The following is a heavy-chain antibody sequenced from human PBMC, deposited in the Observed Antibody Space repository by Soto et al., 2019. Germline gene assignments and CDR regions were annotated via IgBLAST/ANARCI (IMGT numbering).Heavy chain of an antibody. CDR2: IHYSGTT. Sequence: QVQLLESGPGLVKPSETLSLTCTVSGVSVSSGLYYWSWIRQPPGQGLEWIGWIHYSGTTNDNPSLKSRVTISVDTSKNQFSLKVTSVTAADTAVYYCARQRGSGSFYGRDYWGQGTLVTVSS. CDR3: ARQRGSGSFYGRDY. D-gene: IGHD3-10*01. J-gene: IGHJ4*02. CDR1: GVSVSSGLYY. V-gene: IGHV4-61*01.